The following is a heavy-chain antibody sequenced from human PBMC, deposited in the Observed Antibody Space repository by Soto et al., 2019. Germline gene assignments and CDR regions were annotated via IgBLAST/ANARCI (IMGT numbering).Heavy chain of an antibody. J-gene: IGHJ4*02. V-gene: IGHV3-48*03. CDR1: GFTFSRFE. CDR3: ARVADYSNFFDS. Sequence: AGGSLRLSCAASGFTFSRFEMHWVRQAPGKGLEWVSYISSSGNTMYYADSVKGRFTISRDNAKNSLYLQMNSLRAEDTAVYSCARVADYSNFFDSWGQGTLVTVSS. D-gene: IGHD4-4*01. CDR2: ISSSGNTM.